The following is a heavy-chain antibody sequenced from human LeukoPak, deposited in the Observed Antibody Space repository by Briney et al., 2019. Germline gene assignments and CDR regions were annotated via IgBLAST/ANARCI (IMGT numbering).Heavy chain of an antibody. CDR3: AKDGLALYNWNYGDY. CDR2: ISGSGGST. CDR1: GFTFSSYA. J-gene: IGHJ4*02. V-gene: IGHV3-23*01. Sequence: PWRSLRLSCAASGFTFSSYAMSWARQAPGKGLEWVSAISGSGGSTYYADSVKGRFTISRDNSKNTLYLQMNSLRAEDTAVYYCAKDGLALYNWNYGDYWGQGTLVTVSS. D-gene: IGHD1-7*01.